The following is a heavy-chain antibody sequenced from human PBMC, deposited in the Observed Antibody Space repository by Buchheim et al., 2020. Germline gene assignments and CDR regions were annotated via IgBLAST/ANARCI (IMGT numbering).Heavy chain of an antibody. Sequence: QVQLVESGGGVVQPGRSLRLSCAASGFTFSSYGMHWVRQAPGKGLEWVAVISYDGSNKYYADSVKGRFTISRDNSKNTLYLQMNSLRAEDTAVYYCAKDPGYGYGSGDYWGQGTL. J-gene: IGHJ4*02. D-gene: IGHD3-10*01. CDR1: GFTFSSYG. CDR3: AKDPGYGYGSGDY. CDR2: ISYDGSNK. V-gene: IGHV3-30*18.